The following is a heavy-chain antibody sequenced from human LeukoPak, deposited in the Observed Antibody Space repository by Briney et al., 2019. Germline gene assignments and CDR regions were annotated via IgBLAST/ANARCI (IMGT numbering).Heavy chain of an antibody. CDR1: GYTFTSYG. J-gene: IGHJ4*02. CDR2: ISAYNGNT. D-gene: IGHD6-19*01. CDR3: ARMYSSGWLGMEIDY. V-gene: IGHV1-18*01. Sequence: GASVKVSFKASGYTFTSYGISWVRQAPGQGLEWMGWISAYNGNTNYAQKLQGRVTMTTDTSTSTAYMELRSLRSDDTAVYYCARMYSSGWLGMEIDYWGQGTLVTVSS.